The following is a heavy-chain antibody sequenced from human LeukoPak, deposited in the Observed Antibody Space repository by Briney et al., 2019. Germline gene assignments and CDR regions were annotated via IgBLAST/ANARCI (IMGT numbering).Heavy chain of an antibody. CDR3: ARVSYYYDSSGYLAY. J-gene: IGHJ4*02. CDR1: GFTFSSYW. D-gene: IGHD3-22*01. V-gene: IGHV3-74*01. CDR2: ISTDGSST. Sequence: GGSLRLSCAASGFTFSSYWMHWVRHAPGKGLVWVSRISTDGSSTSYADSVKGRFTISRDNAKNTLYLQMNSLRAEDTAVYYCARVSYYYDSSGYLAYWGQGTLVTVSS.